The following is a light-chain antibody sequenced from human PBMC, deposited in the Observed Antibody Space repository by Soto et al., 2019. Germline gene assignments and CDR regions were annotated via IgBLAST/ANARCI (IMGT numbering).Light chain of an antibody. CDR1: QSISSY. CDR2: AAS. V-gene: IGKV1-39*01. CDR3: QQSYSTPPT. J-gene: IGKJ4*01. Sequence: DIQMTQSPSSLSASVGDRVTITCRASQSISSYLNWYQQKPGKAPKLLIYAASSLQSGVPSRFSGSGSGTDFTLTXSXXXXXXXXTYYCQQSYSTPPTFGGGTKVEIK.